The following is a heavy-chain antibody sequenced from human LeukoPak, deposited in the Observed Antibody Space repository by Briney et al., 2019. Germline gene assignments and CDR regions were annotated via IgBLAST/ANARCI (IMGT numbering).Heavy chain of an antibody. CDR3: ARVAGSDAFDI. Sequence: GGSLRLSCAASGFTFSTYSMNWVRQAPGKGLEWFTSISSNSSYIYYADSVKGRFTISRDKAKNSLYLQMNSLRAEDTAVYYCARVAGSDAFDIWGQGTMVTVSS. D-gene: IGHD3-10*01. CDR1: GFTFSTYS. CDR2: ISSNSSYI. V-gene: IGHV3-21*01. J-gene: IGHJ3*02.